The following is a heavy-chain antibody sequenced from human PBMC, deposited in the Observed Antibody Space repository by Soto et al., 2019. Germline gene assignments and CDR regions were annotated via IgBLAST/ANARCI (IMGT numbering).Heavy chain of an antibody. Sequence: PGGSLRLSCAASGFTFSSYAMSWVRQAPGKGLEWVSAISGSGGSTYYADSVKGRFTISRDNSKNTLYLQMNSLRAEDTAVYYCAKDVGLARTYDFWSGYYNNRWYYYYGMDVWGQGTTVTVSS. CDR1: GFTFSSYA. V-gene: IGHV3-23*01. D-gene: IGHD3-3*01. CDR2: ISGSGGST. CDR3: AKDVGLARTYDFWSGYYNNRWYYYYGMDV. J-gene: IGHJ6*02.